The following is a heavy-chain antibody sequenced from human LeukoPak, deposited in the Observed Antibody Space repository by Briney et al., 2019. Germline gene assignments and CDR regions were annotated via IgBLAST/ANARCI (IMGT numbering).Heavy chain of an antibody. CDR1: GFTFSSYS. V-gene: IGHV3-21*01. J-gene: IGHJ5*02. CDR2: ISSSSSYI. Sequence: PGGSLRLSCAASGFTFSSYSMNWVRQAPGKGLEWVSSISSSSSYIYYADSVRGRFTISRDNAKNSLYLQMNSLRAEDTAVYYCARDRYSSSYRWFDPWGQGTLVTVSS. CDR3: ARDRYSSSYRWFDP. D-gene: IGHD6-6*01.